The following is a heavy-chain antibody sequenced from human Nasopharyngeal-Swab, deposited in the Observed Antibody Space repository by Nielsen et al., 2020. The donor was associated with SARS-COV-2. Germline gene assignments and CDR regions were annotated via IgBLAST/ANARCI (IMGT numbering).Heavy chain of an antibody. CDR2: INSDGSNT. CDR3: ACLDMYTTGF. CDR1: GFTFSAYW. Sequence: GESLKISCTASGFTFSAYWMYWVRQAPGKGLEWVSRINSDGSNTAYADSVKGRFSISRDNAENSLYLQMSNLRAEDTAVYYCACLDMYTTGFWGQGTLVTVSS. D-gene: IGHD5-24*01. J-gene: IGHJ4*02. V-gene: IGHV3-74*01.